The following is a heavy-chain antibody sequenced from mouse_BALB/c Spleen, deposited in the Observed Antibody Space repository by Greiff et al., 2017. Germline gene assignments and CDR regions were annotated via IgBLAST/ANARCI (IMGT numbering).Heavy chain of an antibody. CDR3: VRRWFAY. V-gene: IGHV5-4*02. Sequence: EVKLMESGGGLVKPGGSLKLSCAASGFTFSDYYMYWVRQTPEKRLEWVATISDGGSYTYYPDSVKGRFTISRDNAKNNLYLQMSSLKSEDTAMYYCVRRWFAYWGQGTLVTVSA. CDR1: GFTFSDYY. J-gene: IGHJ3*01. CDR2: ISDGGSYT.